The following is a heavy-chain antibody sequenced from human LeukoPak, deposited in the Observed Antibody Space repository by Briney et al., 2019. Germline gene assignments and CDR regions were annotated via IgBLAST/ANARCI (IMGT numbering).Heavy chain of an antibody. Sequence: ASVKVSCKASGGTFSSYAISWVRQAPGQGLEWMGGIIPIFGTANYAQKFQGRVTITADESTSTAYMELSSLRSEDTAVYYCARGAVGIGYCGGGACHNTNTGFAPWGQGPRATVS. D-gene: IGHD2-15*01. V-gene: IGHV1-69*13. CDR1: GGTFSSYA. CDR3: ARGAVGIGYCGGGACHNTNTGFAP. CDR2: IIPIFGTA. J-gene: IGHJ5*02.